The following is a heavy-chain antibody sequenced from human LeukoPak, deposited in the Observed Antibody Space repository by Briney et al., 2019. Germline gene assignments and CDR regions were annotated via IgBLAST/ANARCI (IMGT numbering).Heavy chain of an antibody. D-gene: IGHD2-8*02. Sequence: SETLSLTCSVSGVSISAYYWSWIRQPPGKGLEWIAYISDIGSINYNPSLKSRVTISLDTSKNQFSLKLSSVTAADTAVYYCAGHHPRNTVDFWGQGTLVTVSS. V-gene: IGHV4-59*08. J-gene: IGHJ4*02. CDR3: AGHHPRNTVDF. CDR1: GVSISAYY. CDR2: ISDIGSI.